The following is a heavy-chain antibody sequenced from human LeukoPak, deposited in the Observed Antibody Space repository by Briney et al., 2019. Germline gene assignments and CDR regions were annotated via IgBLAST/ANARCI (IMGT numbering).Heavy chain of an antibody. Sequence: SETLSLTCTVSGGSISSYYWSWIRQPPGKGLEWIGSIYYSGSTYYNPSLKSRVTISVDTSKNQFSLKLSSVTAADTAVYYCARDYDSSGYYQPVDAFDIWGQGTMVTVSS. CDR3: ARDYDSSGYYQPVDAFDI. CDR1: GGSISSYY. J-gene: IGHJ3*02. V-gene: IGHV4-59*12. D-gene: IGHD3-22*01. CDR2: IYYSGST.